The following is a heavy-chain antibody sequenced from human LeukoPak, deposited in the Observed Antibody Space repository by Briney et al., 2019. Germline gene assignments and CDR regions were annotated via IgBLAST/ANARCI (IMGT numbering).Heavy chain of an antibody. CDR2: IKQDGSEK. Sequence: GGSLRLSCASFGFTFSSYGMHWVRQAPGKGLEWVANIKQDGSEKYYVDSVKGRFTIYRDNAKNSLYLQMNSLRAEDTAVYYCARDPDTGDYWGQGTLVTVSS. CDR1: GFTFSSYG. CDR3: ARDPDTGDY. D-gene: IGHD1-14*01. J-gene: IGHJ4*02. V-gene: IGHV3-7*03.